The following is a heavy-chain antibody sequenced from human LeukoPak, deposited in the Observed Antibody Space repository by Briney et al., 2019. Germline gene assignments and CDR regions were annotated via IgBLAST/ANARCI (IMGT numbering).Heavy chain of an antibody. J-gene: IGHJ4*02. CDR3: ARHSRVEMATSKGIYYFDY. CDR1: GGSISSSSYY. D-gene: IGHD5-24*01. CDR2: IYYSGST. V-gene: IGHV4-39*01. Sequence: SETLSFTCTVSGGSISSSSYYWGWIRQPPGKGLEWIGSIYYSGSTYYNPSLKSRVTISVDTSKNQFSLKLSSVTAADTAVYYCARHSRVEMATSKGIYYFDYWGQGTLVTVSS.